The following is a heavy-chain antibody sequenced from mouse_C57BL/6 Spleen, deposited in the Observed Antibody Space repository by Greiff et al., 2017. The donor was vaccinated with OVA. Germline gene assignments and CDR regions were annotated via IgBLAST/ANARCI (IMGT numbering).Heavy chain of an antibody. CDR2: IHPTSGST. V-gene: IGHV1-64*01. Sequence: QVQLQQPGAELVKPGASVKLSCKASGYTFTSYWMHWVKQRPGQGLEWIGMIHPTSGSTNYNEKFKSKATLTVDKSSSTAYMQLSSLTSEDSAVYYCARYGAYQPLGYWGQGTTLTVSS. J-gene: IGHJ2*01. CDR1: GYTFTSYW. CDR3: ARYGAYQPLGY. D-gene: IGHD6-1*01.